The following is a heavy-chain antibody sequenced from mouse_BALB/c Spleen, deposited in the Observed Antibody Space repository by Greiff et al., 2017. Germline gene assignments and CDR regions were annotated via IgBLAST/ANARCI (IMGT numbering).Heavy chain of an antibody. V-gene: IGHV1-15*01. CDR2: IDPETGGT. CDR1: GYTFTDYE. J-gene: IGHJ2*01. CDR3: TRSVTKDYFDY. D-gene: IGHD2-3*01. Sequence: QVQLKQSGAELVRPGASVTLSCKASGYTFTDYEMHWVKQTPVHGLEWIGAIDPETGGTAYNQKFKGKATLTADKSSSTAYMELRSLTSEDSAVYYCTRSVTKDYFDYWGQGTTLTVSS.